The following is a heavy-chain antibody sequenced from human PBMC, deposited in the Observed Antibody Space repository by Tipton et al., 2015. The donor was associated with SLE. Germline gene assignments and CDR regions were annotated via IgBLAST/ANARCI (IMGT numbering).Heavy chain of an antibody. V-gene: IGHV3-7*01. CDR2: IKQDGSDK. CDR1: GFTFSTYW. Sequence: SLRLSCAASGFTFSTYWMSWVRQAPGKGLECVANIKQDGSDKYYVDSVKGRFTISRDNAKNSLYLQMNSLRVEDTAVYYCSRSLDIWGRGTMVTVSS. CDR3: SRSLDI. J-gene: IGHJ3*02.